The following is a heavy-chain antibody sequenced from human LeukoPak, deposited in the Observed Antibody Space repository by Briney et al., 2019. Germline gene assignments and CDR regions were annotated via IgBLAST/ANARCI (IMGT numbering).Heavy chain of an antibody. Sequence: ASVKVSCKASGYTSTSYYMHWVRQAPGQGLEWMGIINPSGGSTSYAQKFQGRVTMTRDTSTSTVYMELSSLRSEDTAVYYCARGIEQLWLQNWFDPWGQGTLVTVSS. CDR3: ARGIEQLWLQNWFDP. J-gene: IGHJ5*02. CDR2: INPSGGST. V-gene: IGHV1-46*01. D-gene: IGHD5-18*01. CDR1: GYTSTSYY.